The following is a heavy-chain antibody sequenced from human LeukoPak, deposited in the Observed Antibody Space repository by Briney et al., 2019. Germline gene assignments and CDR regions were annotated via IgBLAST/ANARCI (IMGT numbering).Heavy chain of an antibody. V-gene: IGHV1-18*01. CDR2: IIPIFGTA. CDR3: ARDSEGYCSGGSCYMGPDY. J-gene: IGHJ4*02. Sequence: ASVKVSCKASGYTFTSYGISWVRQAPGQGLEWMGGIIPIFGTANYAQKLQGRVTMTTDTSTSTAYMELRSLRSDDTAVYYCARDSEGYCSGGSCYMGPDYWGQGTLVTVSS. D-gene: IGHD2-15*01. CDR1: GYTFTSYG.